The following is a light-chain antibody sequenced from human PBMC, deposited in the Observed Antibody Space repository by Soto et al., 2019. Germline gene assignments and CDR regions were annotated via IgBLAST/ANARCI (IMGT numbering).Light chain of an antibody. CDR3: QQYGSSPWT. CDR1: QSVSSSY. Sequence: EIVLTQSPGTLSLSPGERATLSCRASQSVSSSYLGWYQQKPGQAPRLLIYGASTRATGIPDRFSGSGSGTDFTLTISRLEPEDLAMYYCQQYGSSPWTFGQGTKVEIK. V-gene: IGKV3-20*01. J-gene: IGKJ1*01. CDR2: GAS.